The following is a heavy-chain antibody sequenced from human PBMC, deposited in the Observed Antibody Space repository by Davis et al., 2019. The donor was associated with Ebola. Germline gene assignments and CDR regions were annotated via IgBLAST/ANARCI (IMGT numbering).Heavy chain of an antibody. Sequence: MPSETLSLTCAVYGGSFSGYYWSWIRQPPGKGLEWIGEINHSGSTNYNPSLKSRVTISVDTSKNQFSLKLSSVTAADTAVYYCARQSHSSSWYGGYYFDSWGQGTLVSVSS. J-gene: IGHJ4*02. CDR2: INHSGST. V-gene: IGHV4-34*01. D-gene: IGHD6-13*01. CDR3: ARQSHSSSWYGGYYFDS. CDR1: GGSFSGYY.